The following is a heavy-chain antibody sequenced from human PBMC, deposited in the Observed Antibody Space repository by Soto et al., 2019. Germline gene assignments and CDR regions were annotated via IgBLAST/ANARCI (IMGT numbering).Heavy chain of an antibody. V-gene: IGHV3-23*01. J-gene: IGHJ4*02. D-gene: IGHD3-22*01. CDR3: AKTLYYYDTSGYQ. CDR2: ISGSGYST. CDR1: GFTFSSYA. Sequence: EVQLLESGGGLVQPGGSLRLSCAASGFTFSSYAMRWVRQAPGKGLEWVSAISGSGYSTYYADSMKGRFTISRDNSKNTLYLQMNSLRAEDTAVYYCAKTLYYYDTSGYQWGQGTLVTVSS.